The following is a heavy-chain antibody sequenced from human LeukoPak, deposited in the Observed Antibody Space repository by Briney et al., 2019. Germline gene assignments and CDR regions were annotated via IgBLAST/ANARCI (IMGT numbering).Heavy chain of an antibody. CDR2: IWYDGSNK. J-gene: IGHJ6*02. CDR3: ARRTGHSSSSYYYYYGMDV. CDR1: GFTFSSDG. Sequence: PGRCLRLSIAASGFTFSSDGMHWVRQAPGKGLERVAVIWYDGSNKYYADSVKGRFTISRDNSKNTLYLQMNSLRAEDTAVYYCARRTGHSSSSYYYYYGMDVWGQGTTVTVSS. D-gene: IGHD6-6*01. V-gene: IGHV3-33*01.